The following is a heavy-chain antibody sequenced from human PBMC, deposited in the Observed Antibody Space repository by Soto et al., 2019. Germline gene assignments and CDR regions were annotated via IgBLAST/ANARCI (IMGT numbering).Heavy chain of an antibody. CDR2: ISGSGGST. D-gene: IGHD6-19*01. Sequence: EVQLLESGGGLVQPGGSLRLSCAASGFTFSSYAMSWVRQAPGKGLEWVSAISGSGGSTYYADSVKGRFTISRDNPKNTPYLQMNSLRAEDTAVYYCARRSSGWYFDYWGQGTLVTVSS. CDR3: ARRSSGWYFDY. V-gene: IGHV3-23*01. CDR1: GFTFSSYA. J-gene: IGHJ4*02.